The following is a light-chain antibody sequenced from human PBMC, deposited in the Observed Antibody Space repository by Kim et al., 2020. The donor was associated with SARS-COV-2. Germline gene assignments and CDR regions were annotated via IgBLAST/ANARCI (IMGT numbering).Light chain of an antibody. CDR1: QDIRNY. CDR2: DAS. V-gene: IGKV1-33*01. Sequence: SASVRDRVNISCQASQDIRNYLNWYQQKPGKAPKLLIYDASNVETGVPSRFSGSGSGTDFTFTISSLQPEDIATYVCQQYGNLPYTFGQGTKLEI. J-gene: IGKJ2*01. CDR3: QQYGNLPYT.